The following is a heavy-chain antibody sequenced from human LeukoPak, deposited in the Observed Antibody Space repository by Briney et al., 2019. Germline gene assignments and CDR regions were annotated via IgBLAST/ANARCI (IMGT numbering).Heavy chain of an antibody. CDR1: GGTFSSYA. J-gene: IGHJ4*02. D-gene: IGHD2-15*01. Sequence: GSSVKVSCKASGGTFSSYAISWVRQAPGQGLEWMGRIIPILGIANYARKFQGRVTITADKSTSTAYMELSSLRSEDTAVYYCARGVVAATHPLDYWGQGTLVTVSS. CDR3: ARGVVAATHPLDY. CDR2: IIPILGIA. V-gene: IGHV1-69*04.